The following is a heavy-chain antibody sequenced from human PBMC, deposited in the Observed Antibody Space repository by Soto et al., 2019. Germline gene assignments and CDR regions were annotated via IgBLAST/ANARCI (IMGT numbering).Heavy chain of an antibody. Sequence: QVQLVQSGAEVKRPGASVKVSCKASGYTFRNYGITWVRQAPGQGLEWMAWISPYNGNTNYAQDLQGRVTMTPYTTASIANMRPRGLTSEHSTMDYWASDLVSVSDFGRAYTGGYYDYWGQGPLVTVSS. CDR3: ASDLVSVSDFGRAYTGGYYDY. J-gene: IGHJ4*02. CDR1: GYTFRNYG. D-gene: IGHD3-3*01. CDR2: ISPYNGNT. V-gene: IGHV1-18*01.